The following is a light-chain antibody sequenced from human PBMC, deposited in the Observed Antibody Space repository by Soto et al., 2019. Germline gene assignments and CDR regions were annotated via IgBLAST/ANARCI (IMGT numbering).Light chain of an antibody. CDR1: SSDVGGYNY. Sequence: QSVLTQPPSASGSPGQSVTISCTGTSSDVGGYNYVSWYQQHPGKAPKLMIYEVNKRPSGVPDSFSASKSGNTASLTVSGLQAEDEADYYCSSYAGSNILFGTGTKVTVL. CDR3: SSYAGSNIL. CDR2: EVN. V-gene: IGLV2-8*01. J-gene: IGLJ1*01.